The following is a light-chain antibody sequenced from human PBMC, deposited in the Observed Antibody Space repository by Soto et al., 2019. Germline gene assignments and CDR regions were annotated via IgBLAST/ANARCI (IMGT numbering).Light chain of an antibody. CDR1: QSVSSY. V-gene: IGKV3-11*01. CDR2: DAS. Sequence: EIVLTQSPATLSLSPGERATLSCRASQSVSSYLAWYQQKPGQAPRLLIYDASNRATGIPARFSGSGSGTDFTLTISSLEPEDCAVYYCQQRSDFWTFGQGTKVEIK. CDR3: QQRSDFWT. J-gene: IGKJ1*01.